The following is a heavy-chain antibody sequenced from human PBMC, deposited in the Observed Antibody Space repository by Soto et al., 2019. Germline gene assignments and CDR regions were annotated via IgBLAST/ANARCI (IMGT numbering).Heavy chain of an antibody. CDR1: GYTFTGYY. D-gene: IGHD6-19*01. CDR3: ARVVYSSGWRWTPCLLY. Sequence: QVQLVQSGAEVKKPGASVKVSCRASGYTFTGYYMHWVRQAPGQGLEWMGWINPNSGGTNYAQKFKGRVTMTRDTSISTSYMELSRLRSDDTAVYYCARVVYSSGWRWTPCLLYWGQGTLVTVSS. V-gene: IGHV1-2*02. J-gene: IGHJ4*02. CDR2: INPNSGGT.